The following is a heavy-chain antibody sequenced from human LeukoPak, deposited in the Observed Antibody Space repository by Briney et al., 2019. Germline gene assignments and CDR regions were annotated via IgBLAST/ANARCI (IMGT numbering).Heavy chain of an antibody. D-gene: IGHD6-19*01. Sequence: PSGTLSLTCAVSGGSISSSNWWSWVRQPPGKGLEWIGEIYHSGSTNYNPSLKSRVTISVGKSKNQFSLKLSSVTAADTAVYYCAREAGSGWNDAFDIWGQGTMVTVSS. CDR3: AREAGSGWNDAFDI. CDR2: IYHSGST. V-gene: IGHV4-4*02. CDR1: GGSISSSNW. J-gene: IGHJ3*02.